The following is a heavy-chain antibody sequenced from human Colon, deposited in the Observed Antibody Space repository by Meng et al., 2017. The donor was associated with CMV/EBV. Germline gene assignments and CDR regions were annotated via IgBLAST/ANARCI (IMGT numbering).Heavy chain of an antibody. CDR3: AKDRYYDFWTGYYNAFDY. J-gene: IGHJ4*02. CDR2: ISGGGGST. D-gene: IGHD3-3*01. V-gene: IGHV3-23*01. CDR1: GFTFSTYA. Sequence: GESLKISCRGSGFTFSTYAMSWVRQAPGKGLEWVSSISGGGGSTNYADSVRGRFTISRDNSENTFYLQLDGLRAEDTATYYCAKDRYYDFWTGYYNAFDYWGQGTLVTVSS.